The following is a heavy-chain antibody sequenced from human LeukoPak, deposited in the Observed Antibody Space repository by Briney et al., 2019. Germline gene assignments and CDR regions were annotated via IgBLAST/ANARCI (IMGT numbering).Heavy chain of an antibody. D-gene: IGHD6-19*01. V-gene: IGHV3-9*01. J-gene: IGHJ4*02. Sequence: GGSLRLSCEASGFTFDDYAMHWVRQAPGKGLEWVSGISWNSGGMGYADSVKGRFTISRDNAKKSLYLQMNSLRAEDTALYYCAKDFYRAVAGSIGFWGQGIPVTVSS. CDR1: GFTFDDYA. CDR2: ISWNSGGM. CDR3: AKDFYRAVAGSIGF.